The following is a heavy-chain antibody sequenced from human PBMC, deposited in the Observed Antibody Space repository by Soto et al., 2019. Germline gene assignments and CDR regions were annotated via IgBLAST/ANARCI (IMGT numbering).Heavy chain of an antibody. CDR2: IYPGDSDT. CDR3: ARHGEDNNFLPGYWSRSYYSSGMDV. J-gene: IGHJ6*02. D-gene: IGHD3-9*01. Sequence: GESLKISCKGSGYSFTSYWIGWVRQMPGKGLEWMGIIYPGDSDTRYSPSFQGQVTISADKSISTAYLQWSSLKASDTAMYYCARHGEDNNFLPGYWSRSYYSSGMDVWGQGTTVPVSS. V-gene: IGHV5-51*01. CDR1: GYSFTSYW.